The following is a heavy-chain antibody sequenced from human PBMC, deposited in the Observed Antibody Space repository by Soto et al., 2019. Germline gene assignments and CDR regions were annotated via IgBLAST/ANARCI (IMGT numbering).Heavy chain of an antibody. V-gene: IGHV3-23*01. CDR1: GFTFSSYA. Sequence: GGSLRLSCAASGFTFSSYAMSWVRQAPGKGLEWVSAISGSGGSTYYADSVKGRFTISRDNSKNTLYLQMNSLRAEDTAVYYCAKDPYSRGDYAYYYYYGMDVWGQGTTVTVSS. CDR3: AKDPYSRGDYAYYYYYGMDV. D-gene: IGHD4-17*01. CDR2: ISGSGGST. J-gene: IGHJ6*02.